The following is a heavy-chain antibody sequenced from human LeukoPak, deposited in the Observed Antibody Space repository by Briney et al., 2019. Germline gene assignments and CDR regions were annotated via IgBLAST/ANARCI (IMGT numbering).Heavy chain of an antibody. J-gene: IGHJ3*02. CDR3: ARDHSSGWYRGAFGI. D-gene: IGHD6-19*01. V-gene: IGHV4-59*01. Sequence: SETLSLTCTVSGGSISSYYWSWIRQPPGKGLEWIGYIYYSGSTNYNPSLKSRVTISVDTSKNQFSLKLSSVTAADTAMYYCARDHSSGWYRGAFGIWGQGTRLTVSS. CDR2: IYYSGST. CDR1: GGSISSYY.